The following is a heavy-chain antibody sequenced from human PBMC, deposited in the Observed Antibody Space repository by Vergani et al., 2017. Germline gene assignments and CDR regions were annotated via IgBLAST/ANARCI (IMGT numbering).Heavy chain of an antibody. D-gene: IGHD2-2*01. V-gene: IGHV1-69*13. CDR2: IIPIFGTA. Sequence: QVQLVQSGAEVKKPGSSVKVSCKASGGTFSSYAISWVRQAPGQGLEWMGGIIPIFGTANYAQKFQGRVTITADESTSTAYMELSSLRSEDTALYYCARDVGYCSSTSCYHGGYFDYWGQGTLVTVSS. J-gene: IGHJ4*02. CDR3: ARDVGYCSSTSCYHGGYFDY. CDR1: GGTFSSYA.